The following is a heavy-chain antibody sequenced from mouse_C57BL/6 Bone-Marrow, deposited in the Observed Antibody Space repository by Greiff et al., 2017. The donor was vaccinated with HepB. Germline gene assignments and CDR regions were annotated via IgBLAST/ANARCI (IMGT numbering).Heavy chain of an antibody. J-gene: IGHJ1*03. CDR1: GYSFTGYY. CDR2: INPSTGGT. Sequence: VQLKESGPELVQPGASVKISCTASGYSFTGYYMNWVKQSPEKSLEWIGEINPSTGGTTYNQKFKAKVTLTVDKSSSTAYMQLKSLTSEDSAVYYCATTTVVATRYFDVWGTGTTVTVSS. D-gene: IGHD1-1*01. CDR3: ATTTVVATRYFDV. V-gene: IGHV1-42*01.